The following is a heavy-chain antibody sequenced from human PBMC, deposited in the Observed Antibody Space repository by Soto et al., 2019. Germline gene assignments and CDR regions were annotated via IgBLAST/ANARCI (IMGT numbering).Heavy chain of an antibody. V-gene: IGHV1-69*02. CDR3: ASEGVVPAAQYDQDYYYYYYMDV. CDR2: IIPILGIA. Sequence: ASVKVSCKASGGTFSSYTISWVRQAPGQGLEWMGRIIPILGIANYAQKFQGRVTITADKSTSTAYMELSSLRSEDTAVYYCASEGVVPAAQYDQDYYYYYYMDVWGKGTTVTVSS. J-gene: IGHJ6*03. D-gene: IGHD2-2*01. CDR1: GGTFSSYT.